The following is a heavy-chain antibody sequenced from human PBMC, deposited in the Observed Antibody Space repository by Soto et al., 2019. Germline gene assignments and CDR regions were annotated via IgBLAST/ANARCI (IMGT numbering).Heavy chain of an antibody. CDR1: SGSVRSGNYH. CDR2: VYRSGAT. Sequence: PSETLSLTCTASSGSVRSGNYHWSWIRQPPGKGLEWIGHVYRSGATNYNPSLNRRATISLDTSKNQFTLTLISATAADTATYYCARQENPQARYGGDFDYWGQGTQVTVSS. CDR3: ARQENPQARYGGDFDY. J-gene: IGHJ4*02. V-gene: IGHV4-61*01. D-gene: IGHD5-18*01.